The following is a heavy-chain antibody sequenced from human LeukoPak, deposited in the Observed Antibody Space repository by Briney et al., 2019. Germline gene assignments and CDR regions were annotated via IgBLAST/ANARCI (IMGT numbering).Heavy chain of an antibody. Sequence: GGSLRLSCAASGFTFSNYFMSWVRQSPGKGLEWVANIKQDESEKYYMDSVKGRFTVSRDNVKNSLYLQMNSLRAEDTAIYYCTREYMYLDYWGQGTLVTVSS. V-gene: IGHV3-7*01. J-gene: IGHJ4*02. D-gene: IGHD5-12*01. CDR1: GFTFSNYF. CDR2: IKQDESEK. CDR3: TREYMYLDY.